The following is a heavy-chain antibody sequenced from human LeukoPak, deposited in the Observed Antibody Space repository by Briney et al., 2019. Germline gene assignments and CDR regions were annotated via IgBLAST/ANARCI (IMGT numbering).Heavy chain of an antibody. Sequence: ASVKVSCKASGYTFTGYYMHWVRQAPGQGLEWMGWINPNSGGTNYAQKFQGRVTMTRDTSISTAYMELSRPRSDDTAVYYCAILRSSWYPDSYYYGMDVWGQGTTVTVSS. CDR3: AILRSSWYPDSYYYGMDV. CDR2: INPNSGGT. J-gene: IGHJ6*02. V-gene: IGHV1-2*02. CDR1: GYTFTGYY. D-gene: IGHD6-13*01.